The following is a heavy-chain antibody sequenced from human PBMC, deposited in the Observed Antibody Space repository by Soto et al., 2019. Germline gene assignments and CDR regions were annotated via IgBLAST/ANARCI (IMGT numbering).Heavy chain of an antibody. Sequence: QVQLVQSGAEVKKPGASVKVSCKASGYTFTSYDINWVRLATGQGLEWMGWMNPNSGNTGYAQKFQGRVTMTRNTSISTAYMELSSLRSEDTAVYYCARQIQLWRRYYYYYMDVWGKGTTVTVSS. V-gene: IGHV1-8*01. J-gene: IGHJ6*03. CDR3: ARQIQLWRRYYYYYMDV. CDR2: MNPNSGNT. D-gene: IGHD5-18*01. CDR1: GYTFTSYD.